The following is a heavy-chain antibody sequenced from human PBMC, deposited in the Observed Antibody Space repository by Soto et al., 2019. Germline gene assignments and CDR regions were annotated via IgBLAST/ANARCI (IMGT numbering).Heavy chain of an antibody. CDR3: AKEEASGYDFASFDY. D-gene: IGHD5-12*01. J-gene: IGHJ4*02. Sequence: GGSLTLSCTASGFTFTSYAMNCFRQAPGKGLEWVSAISGSGGSTYYADSVKGRFTISRDNSKNTLYLQMNSLRAEDTAVYYCAKEEASGYDFASFDYWGQGTLVTVSS. CDR1: GFTFTSYA. CDR2: ISGSGGST. V-gene: IGHV3-23*01.